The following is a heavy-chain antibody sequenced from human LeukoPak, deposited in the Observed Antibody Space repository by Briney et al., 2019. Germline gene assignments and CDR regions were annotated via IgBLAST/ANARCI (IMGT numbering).Heavy chain of an antibody. CDR2: ISAYNGNT. D-gene: IGHD2-2*01. CDR1: GYTFTSYG. J-gene: IGHJ4*02. CDR3: ARDNTASLNIVVVPAVLNY. Sequence: ASVKVSCKASGYTFTSYGISWVRQAPGQGLEWMGWISAYNGNTNYAQKLQGRVTMTTDTSTSTAYMELRSLRSDDTAVYYCARDNTASLNIVVVPAVLNYWGQGTLVTAPS. V-gene: IGHV1-18*01.